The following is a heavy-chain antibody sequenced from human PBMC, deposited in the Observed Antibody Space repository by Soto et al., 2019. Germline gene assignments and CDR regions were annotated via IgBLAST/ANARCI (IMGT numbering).Heavy chain of an antibody. Sequence: GGSLRLSCAASGFTFSSYAMSWVRQAPGKGLDWFSGISSSGGSTYYADSVKGRFTISRDNSKNTLYLQMNSLRAEDTAVYYCGKTMTTRLCYFDLWGRGTLVTVSS. J-gene: IGHJ2*01. CDR1: GFTFSSYA. V-gene: IGHV3-23*01. CDR3: GKTMTTRLCYFDL. CDR2: ISSSGGST. D-gene: IGHD4-17*01.